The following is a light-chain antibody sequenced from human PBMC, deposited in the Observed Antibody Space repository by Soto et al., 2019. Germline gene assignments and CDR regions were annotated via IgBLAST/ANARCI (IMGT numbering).Light chain of an antibody. CDR2: AAS. J-gene: IGKJ4*01. CDR3: QQYGSQLT. Sequence: IQLTQSPSSLSASLGDRVTITCRASQGISSYLAWYQQKPGRAPKLLIYAASTLQSGVPSRFSGSGSGTDFTLTISRLEPEDFAVYYCQQYGSQLTFGGGTKVDI. CDR1: QGISSY. V-gene: IGKV1-9*01.